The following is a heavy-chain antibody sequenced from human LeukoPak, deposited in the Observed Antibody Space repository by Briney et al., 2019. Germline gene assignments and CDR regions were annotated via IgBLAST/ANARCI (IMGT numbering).Heavy chain of an antibody. V-gene: IGHV3-30*04. CDR1: GFTFSRYA. D-gene: IGHD6-6*01. CDR3: ARDLVALIAASSPRFDY. J-gene: IGHJ4*02. CDR2: ISNDGRNN. Sequence: GGSLRLSCAASGFTFSRYAMHWVRQAPGKGLEWVAVISNDGRNNYYADSVKGRFTISRDNSKNTLYLQMNSLRVEDTAVYYCARDLVALIAASSPRFDYWGQGTLVTVSS.